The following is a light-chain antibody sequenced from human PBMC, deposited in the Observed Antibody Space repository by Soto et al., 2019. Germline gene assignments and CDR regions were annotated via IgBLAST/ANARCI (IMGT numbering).Light chain of an antibody. J-gene: IGLJ3*02. CDR1: SSDIGGYNS. CDR2: GVN. Sequence: QSVLTQPPSASGSPGQSVTISCTGTSSDIGGYNSVSWYQQHPGKAPKLMIYGVNKRPLGVPERFSGSKSGNTASLTVSGLQADDEADYYCSSSAGTNSFVLFGGGTKLTVL. V-gene: IGLV2-8*01. CDR3: SSSAGTNSFVL.